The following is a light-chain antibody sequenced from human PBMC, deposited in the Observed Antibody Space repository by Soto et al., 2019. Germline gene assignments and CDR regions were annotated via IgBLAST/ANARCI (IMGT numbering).Light chain of an antibody. CDR3: QSYDSSLSGSYV. Sequence: QSVLTQPPSVSGAPGQTVTISCTGSSSNIGAGYDVHWYQQVPGTAPKLLIYANKNRPSGVPDRFSGSKSGTSASLAITGLHAEDEADYYCQSYDSSLSGSYVFGTATKVTVL. CDR2: ANK. J-gene: IGLJ1*01. V-gene: IGLV1-40*01. CDR1: SSNIGAGYD.